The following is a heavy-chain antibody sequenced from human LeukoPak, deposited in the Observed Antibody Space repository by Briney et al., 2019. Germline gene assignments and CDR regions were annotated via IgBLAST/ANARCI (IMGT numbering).Heavy chain of an antibody. D-gene: IGHD3-10*01. J-gene: IGHJ3*02. CDR3: ARDPHSSFYDSGVDVSDI. CDR1: GVSISSDDYF. CDR2: VSYSGTV. V-gene: IGHV4-39*07. Sequence: SETLSLTCTVSGVSISSDDYFWGWIRQSPGKGLEWIASVSYSGTVYYNPSLESRVTISLDTSKNQLSLKLTSVTAADTAVYYCARDPHSSFYDSGVDVSDIWGQGTMVTVSS.